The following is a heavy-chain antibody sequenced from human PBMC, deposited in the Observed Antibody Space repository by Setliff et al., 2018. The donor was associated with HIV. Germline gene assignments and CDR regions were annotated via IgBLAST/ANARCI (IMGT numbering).Heavy chain of an antibody. D-gene: IGHD4-17*01. Sequence: SETLSLTCTVSGYSISSRYYWGWIRQPPGKGLEWIGSVYHTGSTYYNPSLKSRVTISVDASKNQFSLRLSSVTAADTAVYYCARGFLRSRRRWFDPWGQGTLVTVSS. CDR2: VYHTGST. CDR3: ARGFLRSRRRWFDP. CDR1: GYSISSRYY. J-gene: IGHJ5*02. V-gene: IGHV4-38-2*02.